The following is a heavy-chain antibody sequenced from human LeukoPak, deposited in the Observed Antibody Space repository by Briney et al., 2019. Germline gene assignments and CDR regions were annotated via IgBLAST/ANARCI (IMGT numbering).Heavy chain of an antibody. CDR3: AGVVGGSYSMDV. Sequence: SETLSLTCTVSGGSVSSGSYYWSWIRQPPGKGLEWIGYIYYSGSTKYNPSLKSRVTISIDTSKNQFSLKLSSVTAADTALYYCAGVVGGSYSMDVWGQGTTVTVSS. D-gene: IGHD1-26*01. CDR1: GGSVSSGSYY. V-gene: IGHV4-61*01. CDR2: IYYSGST. J-gene: IGHJ6*03.